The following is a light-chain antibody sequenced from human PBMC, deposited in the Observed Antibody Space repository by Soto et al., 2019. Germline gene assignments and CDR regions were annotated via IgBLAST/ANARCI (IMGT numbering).Light chain of an antibody. Sequence: QSALTQPASVSGSPGQSITISCTGTSSDVGGYNYVSWYQLHPGKAPKLMIFDVSDRPSGVSNRFSGSKSGNTASLTISGVQPEDEAAYYCSSYTSSATLVFGGGTQLTVL. CDR1: SSDVGGYNY. J-gene: IGLJ3*02. CDR2: DVS. V-gene: IGLV2-14*01. CDR3: SSYTSSATLV.